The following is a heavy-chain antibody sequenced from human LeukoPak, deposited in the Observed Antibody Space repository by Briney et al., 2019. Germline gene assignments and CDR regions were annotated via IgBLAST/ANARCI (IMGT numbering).Heavy chain of an antibody. CDR2: ISLIGGST. J-gene: IGHJ4*02. Sequence: GGSLRLSCAASGFTFSSYWMHWVRQPPGKGLEWVSTISLIGGSTYCADSVKGRFTISRDNAKNTLYLQMNSLRAEDTAVYYCARGGGYSYGSFDYWGQGTLVTVSS. CDR1: GFTFSSYW. V-gene: IGHV3-74*01. CDR3: ARGGGYSYGSFDY. D-gene: IGHD5-18*01.